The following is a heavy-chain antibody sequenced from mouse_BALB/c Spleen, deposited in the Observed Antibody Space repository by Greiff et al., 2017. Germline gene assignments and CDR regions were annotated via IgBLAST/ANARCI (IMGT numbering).Heavy chain of an antibody. V-gene: IGHV3-2*02. J-gene: IGHJ4*01. D-gene: IGHD2-4*01. CDR1: GYSITSDYA. CDR3: ARYDYDEAMDY. Sequence: DVKLVESGPGLVKPSQSLSLTCTVTGYSITSDYAWNWIRQFPGNKLEWMGYISYSGSTSYNPSLKSRISITRDTSKNQFFLQLNSVTTEDTATYYCARYDYDEAMDYWGQGTSVTVSS. CDR2: ISYSGST.